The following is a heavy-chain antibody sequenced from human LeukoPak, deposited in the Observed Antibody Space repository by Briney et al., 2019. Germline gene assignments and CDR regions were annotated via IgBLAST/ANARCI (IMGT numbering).Heavy chain of an antibody. D-gene: IGHD7-27*01. CDR2: IWYDESNK. J-gene: IGHJ4*02. CDR3: ARDIEEGRGDLRLGFDY. V-gene: IGHV3-33*01. CDR1: EFTFSTYG. Sequence: GGSLILSCAASEFTFSTYGMHSVRQAPGNGLEWVALIWYDESNKYYADSVKGRFTISRDNSKNTLYLQMNSLTAEDTAVYYCARDIEEGRGDLRLGFDYWGQGTLVTVSS.